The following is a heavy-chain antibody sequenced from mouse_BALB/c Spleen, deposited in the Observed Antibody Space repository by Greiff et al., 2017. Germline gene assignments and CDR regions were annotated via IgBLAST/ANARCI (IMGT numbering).Heavy chain of an antibody. D-gene: IGHD1-1*01. V-gene: IGHV1S22*01. CDR3: TRGGLRWYFDV. J-gene: IGHJ1*01. CDR2: IYPGSGST. Sequence: LQQPGSELVRPGASVKLSCKASGYTFTSYWMHWVKQRHGQGLEWIGNIYPGSGSTNYDEKFKSKGTLTVDTSSSTAYMHLSSLTSEDSAVYYCTRGGLRWYFDVWGAGTTVTVSS. CDR1: GYTFTSYW.